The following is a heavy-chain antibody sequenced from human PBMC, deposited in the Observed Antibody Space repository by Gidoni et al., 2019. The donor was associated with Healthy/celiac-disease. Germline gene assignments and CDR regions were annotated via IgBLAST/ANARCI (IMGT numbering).Heavy chain of an antibody. CDR3: ARAGAYSSSWDFDY. Sequence: QVQLVESGGGVVQPGRSLRLSCAASGFTFSSYGMHWVRQAPGKGLEWVAVIWYDGSNKYYADSVKGRFTISRDNSKNTLYLQMNSLRAEDTAVYYCARAGAYSSSWDFDYWGQGTLVTVSS. J-gene: IGHJ4*02. CDR2: IWYDGSNK. V-gene: IGHV3-33*01. CDR1: GFTFSSYG. D-gene: IGHD6-13*01.